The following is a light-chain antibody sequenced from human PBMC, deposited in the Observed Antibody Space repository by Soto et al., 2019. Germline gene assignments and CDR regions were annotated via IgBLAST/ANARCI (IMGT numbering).Light chain of an antibody. Sequence: EIILTQSPATLSLSPGEIATLSCGASQTVSSSYLAWYQQKPGLAPRLLIYDASSRATGIPDRFSGSGSGTDFTLTISRLEPEDFAVYYCQQYGSSPTYAFGQGTKLEV. CDR3: QQYGSSPTYA. CDR1: QTVSSSY. J-gene: IGKJ2*01. V-gene: IGKV3D-20*01. CDR2: DAS.